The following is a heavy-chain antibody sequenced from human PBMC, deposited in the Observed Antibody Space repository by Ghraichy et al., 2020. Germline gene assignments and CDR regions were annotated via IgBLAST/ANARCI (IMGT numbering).Heavy chain of an antibody. J-gene: IGHJ3*02. CDR3: ARVFGESDAFDI. D-gene: IGHD4-17*01. Sequence: GESLNISCAASGFTVSSNYMSWVRQAPGKGLEWVSVIYSGGSTYYADSVKGRFTISRDNSKNTLYLQMNSLRAEDTAVYYCARVFGESDAFDIWGQGTMVTVSS. CDR2: IYSGGST. CDR1: GFTVSSNY. V-gene: IGHV3-53*01.